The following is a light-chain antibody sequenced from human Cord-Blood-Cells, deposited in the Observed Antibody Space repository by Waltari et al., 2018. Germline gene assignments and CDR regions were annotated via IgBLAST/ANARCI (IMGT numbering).Light chain of an antibody. CDR3: SSYTSSSTVV. CDR1: SSDVGGHHY. J-gene: IGLJ2*01. V-gene: IGLV2-14*01. CDR2: DVS. Sequence: QSALTQPASVSGSPGQSLTLPCTGTSSDVGGHHYVSWYQQHPGKAPKLMIYDVSNRPSGVSNRFSGSKSGNTASLTISGLQAEDEADYYCSSYTSSSTVVFGGGTKLTVL.